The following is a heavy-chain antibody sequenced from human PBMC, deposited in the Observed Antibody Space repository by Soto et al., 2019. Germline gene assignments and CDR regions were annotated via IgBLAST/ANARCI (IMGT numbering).Heavy chain of an antibody. V-gene: IGHV1-8*01. D-gene: IGHD1-26*01. CDR1: GYPFSTYD. J-gene: IGHJ4*02. CDR2: MNANSGNT. Sequence: QVQLVQSGAEVKKPGASVKVSCKASGYPFSTYDISWVRQATGQGLEWLGWMNANSGNTGYAQKFQGRVTMTRDTSVSTAYMEMSNLRCEDTATYYCASTLRGYYGYWGQGTLVTVSS. CDR3: ASTLRGYYGY.